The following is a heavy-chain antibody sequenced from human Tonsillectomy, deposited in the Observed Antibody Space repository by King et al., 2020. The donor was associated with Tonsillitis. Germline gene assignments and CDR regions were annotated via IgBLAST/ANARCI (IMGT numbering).Heavy chain of an antibody. CDR2: ISNIDDIT. CDR1: GFTFSSYA. Sequence: EVQLVESGGGLVQPGESLRLSCAASGFTFSSYAMSWVRQAPGKGLELVSGISNIDDITYYTDSVKGRFTISSDISKNTLYLLMTSLRAEDTAVYYCAKRFGANSGAFDYWGQGTLVSVSS. CDR3: AKRFGANSGAFDY. D-gene: IGHD4/OR15-4a*01. V-gene: IGHV3-23*04. J-gene: IGHJ4*02.